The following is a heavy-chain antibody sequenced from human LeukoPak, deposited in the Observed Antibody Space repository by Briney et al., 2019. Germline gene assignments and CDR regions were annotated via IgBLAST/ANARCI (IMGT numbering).Heavy chain of an antibody. V-gene: IGHV4-39*01. CDR2: IYYSGST. J-gene: IGHJ4*02. CDR3: ARQDYDYVWGSYRF. CDR1: GGSISSSSYY. D-gene: IGHD3-16*02. Sequence: SETLSLTCTVSGGSISSSSYYWGWIRQPPGKGLEWIGSIYYSGSTYYNPSLKSRVTISVDTSKNQFSLKLSSVTAADTAVYYCARQDYDYVWGSYRFRGQGTLVTVSS.